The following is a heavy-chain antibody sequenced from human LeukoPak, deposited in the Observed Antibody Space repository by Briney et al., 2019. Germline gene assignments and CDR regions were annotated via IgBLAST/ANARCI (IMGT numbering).Heavy chain of an antibody. V-gene: IGHV3-30-3*01. CDR3: ARSPSEIYDILTGYPLPLYFDY. CDR2: ISYDGSNK. D-gene: IGHD3-9*01. J-gene: IGHJ4*02. CDR1: GFTFSSYA. Sequence: GGSLRLSCAASGFTFSSYAMHWVRQAPGKGLEWVAVISYDGSNKYYADSVKGRFTISRDNSKNTLYLQMNSLRAEDTAVYYCARSPSEIYDILTGYPLPLYFDYWGQGTLVTVSS.